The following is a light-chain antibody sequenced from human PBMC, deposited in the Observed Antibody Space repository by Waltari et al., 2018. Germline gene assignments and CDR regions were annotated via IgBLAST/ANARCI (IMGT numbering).Light chain of an antibody. CDR2: GAS. Sequence: EILMTQSPATLSVSPGERATLSCRASQSVRSNLAWYQQKPGQAPRLLINGASTRATDIPARFSGSGSGTEFTLSITSLQSEDFAVYYCQQYNNWPPSFGQGTRLEIK. CDR3: QQYNNWPPS. CDR1: QSVRSN. V-gene: IGKV3-15*01. J-gene: IGKJ5*01.